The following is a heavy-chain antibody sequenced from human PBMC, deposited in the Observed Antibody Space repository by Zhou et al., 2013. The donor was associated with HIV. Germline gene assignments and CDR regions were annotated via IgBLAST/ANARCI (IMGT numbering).Heavy chain of an antibody. CDR2: IIPIFGRA. D-gene: IGHD2-15*01. CDR1: GYTFNRYD. CDR3: ARGSGIGFDY. J-gene: IGHJ4*02. V-gene: IGHV1-69*05. Sequence: QVRLVQSGDEVKKPGASVKVSCKTTGYTFNRYDVSWVRQAPGQGLEWMGGIIPIFGRANYAQKFQGRVTMTRDTSTSTVYMELSSLRSEDTAVYYCARGSGIGFDYWGQGTLVTVSS.